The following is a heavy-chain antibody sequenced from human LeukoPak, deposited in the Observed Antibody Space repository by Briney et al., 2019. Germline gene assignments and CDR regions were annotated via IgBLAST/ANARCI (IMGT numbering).Heavy chain of an antibody. V-gene: IGHV4-39*07. CDR3: ASDRYSYGLGDYYYYGMDV. CDR1: GGSISSSSYC. J-gene: IGHJ6*02. D-gene: IGHD5-18*01. Sequence: SETLSLTCTVSGGSISSSSYCWGWIRQPPGKGLEWIGSIYYSGSTYYNPSLKSRVTISVDTSKNQFSLKLSSVTAADTAVYYCASDRYSYGLGDYYYYGMDVWGQGTTVTVSS. CDR2: IYYSGST.